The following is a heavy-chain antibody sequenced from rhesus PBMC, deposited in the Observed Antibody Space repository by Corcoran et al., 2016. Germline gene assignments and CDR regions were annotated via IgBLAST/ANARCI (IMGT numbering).Heavy chain of an antibody. Sequence: QVQLVQSGAEVKKPGASVKVSCKASGFTFGSYAISWVRQAPGQGLEWMGVIIPLVCITNYAEQFQGRVTITADTSTSTAYMELSSLRSEDTAVYYCARVGYSGSWNAFSFDYWGQGVLVTVSS. CDR3: ARVGYSGSWNAFSFDY. V-gene: IGHV1-198*02. J-gene: IGHJ4*01. D-gene: IGHD6-25*01. CDR1: GFTFGSYA. CDR2: IIPLVCIT.